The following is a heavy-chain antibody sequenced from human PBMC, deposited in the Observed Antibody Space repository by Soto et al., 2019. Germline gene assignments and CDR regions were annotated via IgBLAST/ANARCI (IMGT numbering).Heavy chain of an antibody. Sequence: SEALSGSWAVSAGSTSSGKWWGWVRQPQGKGLEWIGEIYHSGSTNYNPSLKSRVTISVDKSKNQFSLKLSSVTAADTAVYYCARVIAAAVNWFDPWGQGTLVTVS. D-gene: IGHD6-13*01. CDR2: IYHSGST. J-gene: IGHJ5*02. CDR1: AGSTSSGKW. CDR3: ARVIAAAVNWFDP. V-gene: IGHV4-4*02.